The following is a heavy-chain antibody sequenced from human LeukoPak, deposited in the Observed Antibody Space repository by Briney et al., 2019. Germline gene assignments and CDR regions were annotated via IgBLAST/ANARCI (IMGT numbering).Heavy chain of an antibody. CDR3: ARDFAYYYDSSGYYRVPLGWFDP. J-gene: IGHJ5*02. D-gene: IGHD3-22*01. CDR2: IYTSGST. Sequence: SETLSHTCTVSGGSISSYYWSWIRQPAGKGLEWIGRIYTSGSTNYNPSLKSRVTMSVDTSKNQFSLKLSSVTAADTAVYYCARDFAYYYDSSGYYRVPLGWFDPWGQGTLVTVSS. V-gene: IGHV4-4*07. CDR1: GGSISSYY.